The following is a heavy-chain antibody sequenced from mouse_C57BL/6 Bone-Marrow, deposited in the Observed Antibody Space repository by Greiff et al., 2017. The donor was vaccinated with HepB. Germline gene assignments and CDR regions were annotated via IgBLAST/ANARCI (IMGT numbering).Heavy chain of an antibody. J-gene: IGHJ3*01. D-gene: IGHD2-12*01. Sequence: VQLQQSGPELVKPGDSVKISCKASGYSFTGYFMNWVMQSHGQSLEWIGRINPYNGDTFYNQKFKGKATLTVDTSSSTAHMELRSLTSEDSAVDYGARWGDYYSASADWGQVTLVTVSA. V-gene: IGHV1-20*01. CDR2: INPYNGDT. CDR1: GYSFTGYF. CDR3: ARWGDYYSASAD.